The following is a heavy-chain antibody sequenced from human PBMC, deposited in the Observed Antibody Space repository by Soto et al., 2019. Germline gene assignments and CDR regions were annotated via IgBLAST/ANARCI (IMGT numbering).Heavy chain of an antibody. V-gene: IGHV4-39*01. D-gene: IGHD6-13*01. CDR2: IYSSGIT. CDR3: ARGRRPGKGIAAAGNKFDP. J-gene: IGHJ5*02. Sequence: SSETLSLTCTVSGGSISSSNYYWGWIRQPPGKGLEWIGNIYSSGITNYNPSLGSRVTMSLDTSRNQFSLKLSSVTAADTAVYYCARGRRPGKGIAAAGNKFDPWGQGTLVTVSS. CDR1: GGSISSSNYY.